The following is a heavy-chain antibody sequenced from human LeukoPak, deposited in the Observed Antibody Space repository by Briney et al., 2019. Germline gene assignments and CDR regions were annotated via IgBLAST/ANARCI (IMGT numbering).Heavy chain of an antibody. V-gene: IGHV1-2*02. J-gene: IGHJ4*02. Sequence: GASVKVSCKVSGYTLTELSMHWVRQAPGKGLEWMGWIIPNSGGTKYAQNFQGRVTMTRDTSISTAYMDLSSLRSDDTAVYYCARGSYSNSYEYWGQGTLVTVSS. CDR1: GYTLTELS. CDR2: IIPNSGGT. CDR3: ARGSYSNSYEY. D-gene: IGHD6-13*01.